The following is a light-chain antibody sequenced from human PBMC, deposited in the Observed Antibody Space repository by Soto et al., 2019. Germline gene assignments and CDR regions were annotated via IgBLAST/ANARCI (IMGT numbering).Light chain of an antibody. CDR2: GAS. J-gene: IGKJ1*01. CDR3: QQYGSSPWT. CDR1: QSVSSSY. Sequence: EIVLKQSPGTLPLSPGERATLSCRASQSVSSSYLAWYQQKPGQAPRLLIYGASSRATGIPDRFSGSGSGTDFTLTISRLEPEDFAVYYCQQYGSSPWTFGQGTKVDIK. V-gene: IGKV3-20*01.